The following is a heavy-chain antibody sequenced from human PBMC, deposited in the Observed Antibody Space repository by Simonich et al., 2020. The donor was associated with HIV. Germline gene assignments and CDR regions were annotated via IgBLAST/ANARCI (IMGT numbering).Heavy chain of an antibody. D-gene: IGHD3-3*01. Sequence: QVQLQQWGAGLLKPSETLSLTCAVYGGSVSGYYWSWIRQPPGKGLEWIGKINHSGITNYKSSRNSRATISVDKSKNQFSLKLSSVTAADTAIYYCARRDRELILYFDYWGQGNLVTVSS. CDR3: ARRDRELILYFDY. V-gene: IGHV4-34*01. CDR1: GGSVSGYY. J-gene: IGHJ4*02. CDR2: INHSGIT.